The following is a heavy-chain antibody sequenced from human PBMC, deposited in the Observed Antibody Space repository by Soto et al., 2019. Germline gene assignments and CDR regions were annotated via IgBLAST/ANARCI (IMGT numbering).Heavy chain of an antibody. CDR3: AKDSPLLPYGDYGEDAFDI. J-gene: IGHJ3*02. D-gene: IGHD4-17*01. CDR1: GFTFSSYA. V-gene: IGHV3-23*01. CDR2: ISGSGGST. Sequence: GGSLRLSCAASGFTFSSYAMSWVRQAPGKGLEWVSAISGSGGSTYYADSVKGRFTISRDNSKNTLYLQMNSLRAEDTAVYYCAKDSPLLPYGDYGEDAFDIWGQGTMVTVSS.